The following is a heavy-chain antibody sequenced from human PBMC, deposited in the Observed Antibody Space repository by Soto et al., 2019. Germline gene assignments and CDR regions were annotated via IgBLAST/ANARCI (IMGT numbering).Heavy chain of an antibody. Sequence: SETLSLTCTVSGGSISSSSYYWGWIRQPPGKWLEWIGEINHSGSTNYNPSLKSRVTISVDTSKNQFSLKLSSVTAADTAVYYCARGGADDAFDIWGQGTMVTV. J-gene: IGHJ3*02. CDR2: INHSGST. D-gene: IGHD3-10*01. V-gene: IGHV4-39*07. CDR3: ARGGADDAFDI. CDR1: GGSISSSSYY.